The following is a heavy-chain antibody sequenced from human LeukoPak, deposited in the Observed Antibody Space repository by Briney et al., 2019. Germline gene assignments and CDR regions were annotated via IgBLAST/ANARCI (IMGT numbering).Heavy chain of an antibody. D-gene: IGHD2-21*02. J-gene: IGHJ4*02. CDR3: AKVGCGGDCYSSPLFDY. V-gene: IGHV3-23*01. Sequence: GGSLRLSCAASGFTFSSYAMSWVRQAPGKGLEWVSAISGSGGSTYYADSVKGRFTISRDNSKNTLYLQMNSLRAEDTAVYYCAKVGCGGDCYSSPLFDYWGQGTLVAVSS. CDR1: GFTFSSYA. CDR2: ISGSGGST.